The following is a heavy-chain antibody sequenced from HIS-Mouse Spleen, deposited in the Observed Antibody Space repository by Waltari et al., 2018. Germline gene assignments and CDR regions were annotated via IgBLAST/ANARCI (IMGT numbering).Heavy chain of an antibody. CDR2: IYTSGRT. CDR1: GGSISSYH. D-gene: IGHD7-27*01. V-gene: IGHV4-4*07. Sequence: QVQLQESGPGLVKPSDTLSLTCTVSGGSISSYHWSWIRQPAGKGLEGIGRIYTSGRTNYNPSLKSRVTMSVDTSKNQFSRKLSSVTAADTAVYYCAGDTPTGDFDYWGQGTLVTVSS. J-gene: IGHJ4*02. CDR3: AGDTPTGDFDY.